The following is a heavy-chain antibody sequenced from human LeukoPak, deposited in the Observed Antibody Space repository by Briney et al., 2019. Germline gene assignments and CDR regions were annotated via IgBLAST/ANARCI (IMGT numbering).Heavy chain of an antibody. CDR2: ISGSGGST. CDR1: GFTFSSYA. CDR3: AKDHCLIQLWSLPPDY. V-gene: IGHV3-23*01. D-gene: IGHD5-18*01. J-gene: IGHJ4*02. Sequence: PGGTLRLSCAASGFTFSSYAMSWVRQAPGEGPEWVSAISGSGGSTYYADSVKGRFTISRDNSKNTLYLQMNSLRAEDTAVYYCAKDHCLIQLWSLPPDYWGQGTLVTVSS.